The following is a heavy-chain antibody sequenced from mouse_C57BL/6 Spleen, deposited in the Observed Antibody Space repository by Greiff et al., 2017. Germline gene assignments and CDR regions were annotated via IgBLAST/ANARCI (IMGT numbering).Heavy chain of an antibody. CDR2: IWRGGST. V-gene: IGHV2-5*01. CDR1: GFSLTSYG. J-gene: IGHJ4*01. CDR3: AKNGNYEGYYAMDY. Sequence: VQGVESGPGLVQPSQSLSITCTVSGFSLTSYGVHWVRQSPGKGLEWLGVIWRGGSTDYNAAFMSRLSITKDNSKSQVFFKMNSLQADDTAIYYCAKNGNYEGYYAMDYWGQGTSVTVSS. D-gene: IGHD2-1*01.